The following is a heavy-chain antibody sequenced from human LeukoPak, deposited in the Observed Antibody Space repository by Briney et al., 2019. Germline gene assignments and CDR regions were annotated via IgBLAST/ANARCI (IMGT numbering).Heavy chain of an antibody. V-gene: IGHV3-33*01. Sequence: GGSLRLSCAASGFTFSSYGMHWVRQAPGKGLEWVAVIWYDGSNKYYADSEKGRFTISRDNSKNTLYLQMNNLRAEDTAVYYCARGRREHTVGFFLSWFDPWGQGTLVTVSS. J-gene: IGHJ5*02. CDR1: GFTFSSYG. D-gene: IGHD4-23*01. CDR3: ARGRREHTVGFFLSWFDP. CDR2: IWYDGSNK.